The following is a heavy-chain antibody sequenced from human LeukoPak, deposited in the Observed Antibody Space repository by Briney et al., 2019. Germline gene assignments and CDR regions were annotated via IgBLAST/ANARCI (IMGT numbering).Heavy chain of an antibody. Sequence: PGGSLRLSCVVSGFTFKTYSMDWVRQAPGKGLEWVSSISSGGTYVDYADSVKGRFTISRDNAKSSLYLQMNSLRAEDTAVYYCASDRARYSSSSPVWGQGTLVTVSS. V-gene: IGHV3-21*01. CDR1: GFTFKTYS. D-gene: IGHD6-6*01. J-gene: IGHJ1*01. CDR3: ASDRARYSSSSPV. CDR2: ISSGGTYV.